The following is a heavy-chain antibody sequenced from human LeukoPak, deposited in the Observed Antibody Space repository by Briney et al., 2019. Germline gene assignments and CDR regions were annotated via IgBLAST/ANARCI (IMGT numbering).Heavy chain of an antibody. CDR2: IIPIFGTA. D-gene: IGHD6-19*01. CDR3: ARQELAYSSGWFDY. J-gene: IGHJ4*02. CDR1: GGTFSSYA. Sequence: SVKVSCKACGGTFSSYAISWVRQAPGQGLEWMGGIIPIFGTANYAQKFQGRVTITTDESTSPAYMELSSLRAEDTAVYYCARQELAYSSGWFDYWGQGTLVTVSS. V-gene: IGHV1-69*05.